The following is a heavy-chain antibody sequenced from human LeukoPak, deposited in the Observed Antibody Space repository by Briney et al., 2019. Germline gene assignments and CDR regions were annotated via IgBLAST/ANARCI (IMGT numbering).Heavy chain of an antibody. CDR1: RFTFSNNW. D-gene: IGHD3-3*01. J-gene: IGHJ4*02. CDR2: VTLDGSEK. CDR3: AKPEALDITIFGVVIGLNFDS. V-gene: IGHV3-7*01. Sequence: PGGSLTLSCSASRFTFSNNWMNWVRPAPGKGLEWVANVTLDGSEKYHAASVKGRFTISRDNANNSLYMHMNRLRAQDTIVFYCAKPEALDITIFGVVIGLNFDSWGQGALVTVSS.